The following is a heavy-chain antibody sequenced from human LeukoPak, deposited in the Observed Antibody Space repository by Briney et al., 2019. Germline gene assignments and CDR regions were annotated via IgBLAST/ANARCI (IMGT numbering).Heavy chain of an antibody. V-gene: IGHV1-8*01. CDR3: ARGLSGSYSYNWFDP. Sequence: ASVKASCKASGYTFTSYDINWVRQATGQGLEWMGWMNPNSGNTGYAQKFQGRVTMTRNTSISTAYMELSSLRSEDTAVYYCARGLSGSYSYNWFDPWGQGTLVTVSS. D-gene: IGHD1-26*01. CDR2: MNPNSGNT. CDR1: GYTFTSYD. J-gene: IGHJ5*02.